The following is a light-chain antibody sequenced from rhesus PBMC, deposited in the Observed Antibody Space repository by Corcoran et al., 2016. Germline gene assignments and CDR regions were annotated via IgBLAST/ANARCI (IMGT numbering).Light chain of an antibody. Sequence: QAAPTQSPSVSGSPGQSVTISCTGTNSDIGGYNRVSWYQQHPDKAPKLMIYEISQRPSGVSDRFSGSKSGNPASLPISGLQADDEADYYCSSIASSNTYIFGSGTRLTVL. CDR3: SSIASSNTYI. V-gene: IGLV2-13*03. CDR2: EIS. J-gene: IGLJ1*01. CDR1: NSDIGGYNR.